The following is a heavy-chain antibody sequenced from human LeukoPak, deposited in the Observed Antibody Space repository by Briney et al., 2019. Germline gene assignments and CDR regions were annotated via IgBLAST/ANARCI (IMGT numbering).Heavy chain of an antibody. Sequence: SETLSLTCAVYGGSFSGYYWSWIRQPPGKGLEWIGEINHSGSTNYNPSLKSRVTISVDTSKNQFSLKLSSVTAADTAIYYCARARSAKWGFDYWGQGILVTVSS. D-gene: IGHD1-26*01. V-gene: IGHV4-34*01. CDR2: INHSGST. J-gene: IGHJ4*02. CDR1: GGSFSGYY. CDR3: ARARSAKWGFDY.